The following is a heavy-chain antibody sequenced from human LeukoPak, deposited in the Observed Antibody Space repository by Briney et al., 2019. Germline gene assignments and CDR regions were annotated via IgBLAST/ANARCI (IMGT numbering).Heavy chain of an antibody. CDR1: GGTFSSYA. J-gene: IGHJ3*02. CDR3: ARESGIVVVPAAAFDI. V-gene: IGHV1-69*13. Sequence: SVKVSCKASGGTFSSYAISWVRQAPGQGLEWMGGIIPIFSTANYAQKFQGRVTITADESTSTAYMELSSLRSEDTAVYYCARESGIVVVPAAAFDIWGQGTMVTVSS. CDR2: IIPIFSTA. D-gene: IGHD2-2*01.